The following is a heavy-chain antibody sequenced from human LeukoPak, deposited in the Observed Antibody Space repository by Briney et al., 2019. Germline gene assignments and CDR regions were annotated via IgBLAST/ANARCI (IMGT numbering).Heavy chain of an antibody. V-gene: IGHV1-8*01. CDR3: ARGAYSGYDCNY. Sequence: GASVKVSCKASGYTFTSYDINWVRQATGQGLEWMGWTNPNSGNTGYAQKFQGRVTMTRDTSISTAYMELSSLRSEDTAVYYCARGAYSGYDCNYWGQGTLVTVSS. CDR2: TNPNSGNT. D-gene: IGHD5-12*01. CDR1: GYTFTSYD. J-gene: IGHJ4*02.